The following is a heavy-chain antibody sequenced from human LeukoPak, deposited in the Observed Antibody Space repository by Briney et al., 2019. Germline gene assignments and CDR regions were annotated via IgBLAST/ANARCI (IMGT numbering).Heavy chain of an antibody. CDR1: GFTFSSYA. CDR3: AKDRSGVVVVAATRPGLEY. Sequence: GGSLRLSCAASGFTFSSYAMSWVRQAPGKGLEWVSAISGSGGSTYYADSVKGRFTISRDNSKNTLYLQMNSLRAEDTAVYYCAKDRSGVVVVAATRPGLEYWGQGTLVTVSS. D-gene: IGHD2-15*01. V-gene: IGHV3-23*01. CDR2: ISGSGGST. J-gene: IGHJ4*02.